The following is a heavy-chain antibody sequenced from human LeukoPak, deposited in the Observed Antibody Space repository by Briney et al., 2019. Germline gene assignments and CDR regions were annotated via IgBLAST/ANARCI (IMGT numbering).Heavy chain of an antibody. CDR2: FYSGDST. CDR1: GFTVSSIY. CDR3: ARDHRGSSGTFDF. V-gene: IGHV3-53*01. Sequence: GGSLRLSCVASGFTVSSIYMNWVRQAPGKGLEWVSAFYSGDSTYYADSVKGRFTISRDNSKNTLYLQMNSLRAEDTAVYYCARDHRGSSGTFDFWGQGTLVTVSS. J-gene: IGHJ4*02. D-gene: IGHD3-22*01.